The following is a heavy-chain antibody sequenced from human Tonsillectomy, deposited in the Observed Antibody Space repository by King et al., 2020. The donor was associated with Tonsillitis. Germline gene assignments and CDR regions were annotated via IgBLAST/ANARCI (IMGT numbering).Heavy chain of an antibody. CDR3: AGGYNLDY. V-gene: IGHV3-7*01. CDR1: RFTFSIYW. CDR2: IKEDGSEK. J-gene: IGHJ4*02. Sequence: DVQLVESGGGLVQPGGSLRLSCAASRFTFSIYWMTWVRQAPGKGREGVANIKEDGSEKYYVDSVKGRFTISRDNAKHSLYLQMDSLRAEDTAGYSCAGGYNLDYWGQGTLVTVSS. D-gene: IGHD1-1*01.